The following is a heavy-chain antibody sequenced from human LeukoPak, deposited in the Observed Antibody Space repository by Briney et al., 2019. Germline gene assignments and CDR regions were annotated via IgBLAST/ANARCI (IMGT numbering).Heavy chain of an antibody. CDR1: GITVSNNY. J-gene: IGHJ4*02. V-gene: IGHV3-66*01. D-gene: IGHD1-1*01. CDR3: ARDWNGDYAFEN. CDR2: IDSGGST. Sequence: GGSLRLSCEVSGITVSNNYMNWVRQAPGKGLEWVSVIDSGGSTYYADSVKGRFTASRDIYRNTVFLQMTGLRAEDTAIYYCARDWNGDYAFENWGQGTLVIVSS.